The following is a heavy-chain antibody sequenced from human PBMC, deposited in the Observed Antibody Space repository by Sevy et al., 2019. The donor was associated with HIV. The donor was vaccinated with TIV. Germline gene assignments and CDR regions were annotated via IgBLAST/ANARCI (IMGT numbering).Heavy chain of an antibody. CDR1: GFTFSSYA. D-gene: IGHD3-3*01. J-gene: IGHJ5*02. V-gene: IGHV3-30-3*01. CDR2: ISYDGSNK. CDR3: ARTQPVRFLEWLNWFDP. Sequence: GGSLRLSCAASGFTFSSYAMHWVRQAPGKGLEWVAVISYDGSNKYYADSVKGRFTISRDKSKNTLYLQMNSLRAEDTAVYYCARTQPVRFLEWLNWFDPWGQGTLVTVSS.